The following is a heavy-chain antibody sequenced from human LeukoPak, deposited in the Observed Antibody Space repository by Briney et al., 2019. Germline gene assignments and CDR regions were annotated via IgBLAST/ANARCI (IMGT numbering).Heavy chain of an antibody. V-gene: IGHV3-66*01. D-gene: IGHD4-11*01. CDR3: ASDRLGLSFDN. Sequence: GGSLRRSCAASGFTVSSNYMSWVRQAPGKGLEWVSVIYSGGSTYYADSVKGRFTISRDNSKNTLHLQMNSLRAEDTAVYYCASDRLGLSFDNWGQGTLVTVSS. J-gene: IGHJ4*02. CDR1: GFTVSSNY. CDR2: IYSGGST.